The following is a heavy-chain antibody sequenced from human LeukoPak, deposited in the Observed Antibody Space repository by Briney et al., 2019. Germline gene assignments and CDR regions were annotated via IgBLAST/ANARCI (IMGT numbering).Heavy chain of an antibody. Sequence: WGSLRLSCAGSGLTFSIYAMHWVRQAPGKGLEWVSTITATTRSTSYADSVKGRFTISRDNSKRTLYLQMNSLRVEDTAMYYCAKDPNGDYVGAFDFWGQGTLVSVSS. J-gene: IGHJ3*01. V-gene: IGHV3-23*01. CDR3: AKDPNGDYVGAFDF. D-gene: IGHD4-23*01. CDR1: GLTFSIYA. CDR2: ITATTRST.